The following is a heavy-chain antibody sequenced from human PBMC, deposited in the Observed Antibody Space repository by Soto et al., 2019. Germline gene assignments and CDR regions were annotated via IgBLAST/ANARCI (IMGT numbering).Heavy chain of an antibody. CDR2: ISHSGST. D-gene: IGHD3-3*02. J-gene: IGHJ4*02. V-gene: IGHV4-34*01. CDR1: GGSIIVYY. CDR3: AARHFWSGPWTHTRLDS. Sequence: SEPLSLTCTVSGGSIIVYYWSWIRPPPGKGLEWIGQISHSGSTNYNPSLTSRVTISVDKSKNHFSLKLTSVTAADTAVYYCAARHFWSGPWTHTRLDSWGQGNLVTVSS.